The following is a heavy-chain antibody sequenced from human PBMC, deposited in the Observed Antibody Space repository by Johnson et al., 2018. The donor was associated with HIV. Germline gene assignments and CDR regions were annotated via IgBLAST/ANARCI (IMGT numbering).Heavy chain of an antibody. Sequence: EQLVESGGGLIQPGGSLRLSCAASGFTVSSNYMSWVRQAPGKGLEWVANIKHDGSETFYADSVKGRFIISRDKSKNTLYLQLGSLRDDDTAVYYCVRREYISTWQDAFDVWGQGTTVTVSS. CDR2: IKHDGSET. J-gene: IGHJ3*01. D-gene: IGHD6-13*01. CDR3: VRREYISTWQDAFDV. V-gene: IGHV3-7*01. CDR1: GFTVSSNY.